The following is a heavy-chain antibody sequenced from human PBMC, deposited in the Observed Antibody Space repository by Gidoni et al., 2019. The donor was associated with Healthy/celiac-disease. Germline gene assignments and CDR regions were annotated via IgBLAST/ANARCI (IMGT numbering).Heavy chain of an antibody. Sequence: QVQLVESGGGVVQPGRSLRLSCAASGFTFSSYAMHWVRQAPGKGLEWVAVISYDGSNKYYADSVKGRFTISRDNSKNTLYLQMNSLRAEDTAVYYCERDDYDSSGYYFDYWGQGTLVTVSS. CDR1: GFTFSSYA. D-gene: IGHD3-22*01. J-gene: IGHJ4*02. CDR3: ERDDYDSSGYYFDY. V-gene: IGHV3-30-3*01. CDR2: ISYDGSNK.